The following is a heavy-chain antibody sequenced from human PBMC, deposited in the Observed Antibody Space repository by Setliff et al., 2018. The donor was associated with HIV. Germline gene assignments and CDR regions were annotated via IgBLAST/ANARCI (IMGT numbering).Heavy chain of an antibody. J-gene: IGHJ3*02. CDR3: ARVPFRSAWFSGGHDAFDI. CDR1: SYTFTRYG. V-gene: IGHV1-18*01. CDR2: ISGYNGNT. D-gene: IGHD6-19*01. Sequence: ASVKVSCKASSYTFTRYGISWVRQAPGQGLEWMGWISGYNGNTKYTQSFQGRVAMTTETSTSTAYMEMRSLRSDDTAVYYCARVPFRSAWFSGGHDAFDIWGQGTMVTVSS.